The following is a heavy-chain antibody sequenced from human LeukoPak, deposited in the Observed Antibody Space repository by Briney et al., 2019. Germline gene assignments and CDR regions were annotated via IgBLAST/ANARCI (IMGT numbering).Heavy chain of an antibody. V-gene: IGHV4-31*03. D-gene: IGHD6-6*01. CDR3: ARSSDSSSADFDY. CDR1: GGSISSGGYY. J-gene: IGHJ4*02. CDR2: IYYSGST. Sequence: KSSQTLTLTCTVSGGSISSGGYYWSWIRQHPGKGLEWIGCIYYSGSTYYNPSLKSRVTISVDTSKNQFSPKLSSVTAADTAVYYCARSSDSSSADFDYWGQGTLVTVSS.